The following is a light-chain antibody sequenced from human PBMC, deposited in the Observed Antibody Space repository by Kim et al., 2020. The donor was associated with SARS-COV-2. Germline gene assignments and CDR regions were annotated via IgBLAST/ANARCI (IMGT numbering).Light chain of an antibody. V-gene: IGKV3-20*01. J-gene: IGKJ2*01. Sequence: WSPGERATLSCRASQSVSSSYLAWYQQKPGQAPRLLIYGASSMATGIPDRFSGSGSGTDFTLTISRLEPEDFAVYYCQQYGSSPYTFGQGTKLEIK. CDR1: QSVSSSY. CDR2: GAS. CDR3: QQYGSSPYT.